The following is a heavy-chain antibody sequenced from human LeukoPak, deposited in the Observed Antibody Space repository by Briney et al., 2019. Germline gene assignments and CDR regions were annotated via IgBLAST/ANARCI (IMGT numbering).Heavy chain of an antibody. Sequence: SETLSLTCTVSGNSISSGDYYWSWIRQPAGKGLEWIGRIYTSGSTTYNPSLKSRVTISGDTYENQSSLRLSSMTAADTALYYCARGYKPASGKDGAFDIWGQGTMVTVSS. CDR1: GNSISSGDYY. CDR2: IYTSGST. D-gene: IGHD6-13*01. CDR3: ARGYKPASGKDGAFDI. V-gene: IGHV4-61*02. J-gene: IGHJ3*02.